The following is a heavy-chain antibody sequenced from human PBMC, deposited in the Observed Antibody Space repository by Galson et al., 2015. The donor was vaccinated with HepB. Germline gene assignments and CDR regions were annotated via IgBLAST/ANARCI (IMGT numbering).Heavy chain of an antibody. D-gene: IGHD6-19*01. CDR3: ARDSGRQWLVDDALDI. Sequence: SLRLSCAASGFIFSTYAIHWVRQAPGKGLEWVAVISDDGSIKYYADSVKGRFTISRDNSRNMLYMQMNSLRADDTAVYYCARDSGRQWLVDDALDIWGQGTMVTVSS. J-gene: IGHJ3*02. CDR2: ISDDGSIK. CDR1: GFIFSTYA. V-gene: IGHV3-30*04.